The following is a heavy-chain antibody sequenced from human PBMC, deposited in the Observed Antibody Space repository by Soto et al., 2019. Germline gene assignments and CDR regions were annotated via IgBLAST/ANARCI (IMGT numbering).Heavy chain of an antibody. CDR3: AKGGAIVAAGTRVYLFNAMDV. J-gene: IGHJ6*02. CDR1: GYTFTGYY. Sequence: SVKVSNTDSGYTFTGYYVHWVRQAPGQGLEWMGWINPNSGDTYLAQRFQGRVTMNRDTSIGTAYMELRGLTSDDTAEYYCAKGGAIVAAGTRVYLFNAMDVWRQGTTVTV. D-gene: IGHD1-26*01. CDR2: INPNSGDT. V-gene: IGHV1-2*02.